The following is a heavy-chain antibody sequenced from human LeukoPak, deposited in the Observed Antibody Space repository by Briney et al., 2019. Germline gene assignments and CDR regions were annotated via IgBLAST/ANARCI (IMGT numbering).Heavy chain of an antibody. CDR2: IYYSGST. D-gene: IGHD6-19*01. J-gene: IGHJ4*02. Sequence: PSETLSLTCTVSGVSISAYYWSWIRQPPGKGLEWIGYIYYSGSTNYNPSLKSRVTISVDTSKNQFSLRVSSVTAADTAVCYCAREGPYSSGWYYFDYWGQGTLVTVSS. CDR1: GVSISAYY. CDR3: AREGPYSSGWYYFDY. V-gene: IGHV4-59*01.